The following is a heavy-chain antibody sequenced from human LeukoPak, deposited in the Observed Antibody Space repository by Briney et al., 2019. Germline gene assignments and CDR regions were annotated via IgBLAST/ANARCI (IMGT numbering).Heavy chain of an antibody. CDR1: GGSISSYY. Sequence: SETLSLTCTVSGGSISSYYWSWIRQPPGKGLEWIGYIYTSGSTNYNPSLKSRVTISVDTSKNQFSLKLSSVTAADTAVYYCAGGKTYYSYYYMDVWGKGTTVTVSS. CDR3: AGGKTYYSYYYMDV. V-gene: IGHV4-4*09. D-gene: IGHD1/OR15-1a*01. J-gene: IGHJ6*03. CDR2: IYTSGST.